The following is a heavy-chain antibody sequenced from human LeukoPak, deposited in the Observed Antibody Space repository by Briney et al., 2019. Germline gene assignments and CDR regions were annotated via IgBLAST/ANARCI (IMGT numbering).Heavy chain of an antibody. J-gene: IGHJ6*02. CDR3: ARDSLGNYYYYGMDV. Sequence: ASVKVSCKASGYTFTSHDINWVRQATGQGLEWMGWMNPNSGNTGYAQKFQGRVTMTRDTSTSTVYMELSSLRSEDTAVYYCARDSLGNYYYYGMDVWGQGTTVTVSS. V-gene: IGHV1-8*01. D-gene: IGHD3-10*01. CDR2: MNPNSGNT. CDR1: GYTFTSHD.